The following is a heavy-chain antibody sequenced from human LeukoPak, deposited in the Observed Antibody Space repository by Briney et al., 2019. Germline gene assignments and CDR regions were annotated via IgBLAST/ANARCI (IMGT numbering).Heavy chain of an antibody. V-gene: IGHV3-23*01. D-gene: IGHD3-9*01. CDR1: GFTFSSSA. CDR2: ISNNGGYT. J-gene: IGHJ5*02. Sequence: GGSLRLSCAASGFTFSSSAMSWVRQAPGKGLEWVSAISNNGGYTYYADSVQGRFTISRDNSKSTLCLQMNSLRAEDTAVYYCAKREQYYDILTGYLYWFDPWGQGTLVTVSS. CDR3: AKREQYYDILTGYLYWFDP.